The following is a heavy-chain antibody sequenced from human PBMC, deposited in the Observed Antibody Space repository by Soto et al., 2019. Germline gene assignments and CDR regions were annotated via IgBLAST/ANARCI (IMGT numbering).Heavy chain of an antibody. Sequence: QVQLVESGGGVVQPGRSLRLSCAASGFTFSSYGMHWVRQAPGKGLEWVAVIWYDGSNKYYADSVKGRFTISRDNSKNTLYLQMNSLRAEDTAVYYCARVLQWLVRDYYYGMDVWGQGTTVTVSS. J-gene: IGHJ6*02. V-gene: IGHV3-33*01. D-gene: IGHD6-19*01. CDR1: GFTFSSYG. CDR2: IWYDGSNK. CDR3: ARVLQWLVRDYYYGMDV.